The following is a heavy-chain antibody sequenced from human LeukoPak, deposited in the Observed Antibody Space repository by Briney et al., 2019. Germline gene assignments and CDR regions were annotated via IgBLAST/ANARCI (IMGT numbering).Heavy chain of an antibody. Sequence: GGSLRLSCAASGFTFSSYGMHWVRQAPGKGLEGVAVIWYDGSNKYYADSVKGRFTISRDNSKNTLYLQMNSLRAEDTAVYYCARVEAYYYYYGMDVWGQGTTVTVSS. J-gene: IGHJ6*02. V-gene: IGHV3-33*01. CDR3: ARVEAYYYYYGMDV. CDR2: IWYDGSNK. CDR1: GFTFSSYG.